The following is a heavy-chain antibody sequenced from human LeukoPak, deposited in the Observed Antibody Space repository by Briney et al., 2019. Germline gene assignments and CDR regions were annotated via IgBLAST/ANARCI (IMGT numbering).Heavy chain of an antibody. CDR1: GYTFTSYY. CDR3: ARDANDARDY. Sequence: ASVKVSCKASGYTFTSYYMHWVRQGPGQGLEWMGIINPSGGSTSYAQKFQGRVTMTRDTSISTAYTKLSSLRSEDTAVYYCARDANDARDYWGQGTLVTVSS. CDR2: INPSGGST. J-gene: IGHJ4*02. D-gene: IGHD1-1*01. V-gene: IGHV1-46*01.